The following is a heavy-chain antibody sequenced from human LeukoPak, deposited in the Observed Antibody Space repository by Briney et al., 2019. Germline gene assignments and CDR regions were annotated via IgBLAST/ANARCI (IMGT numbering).Heavy chain of an antibody. J-gene: IGHJ4*02. D-gene: IGHD1-26*01. CDR2: IYYSGST. CDR3: ARQLEWELLREEEFDY. Sequence: PSETLSLTCTVSGGSISSSSYYWGWIRQPPGKGLEWIGSIYYSGSTYYNPSLKSRVTISVDTSKNQFSLKLSSVTAADTAVYYCARQLEWELLREEEFDYWGQGTLVTVSS. CDR1: GGSISSSSYY. V-gene: IGHV4-39*01.